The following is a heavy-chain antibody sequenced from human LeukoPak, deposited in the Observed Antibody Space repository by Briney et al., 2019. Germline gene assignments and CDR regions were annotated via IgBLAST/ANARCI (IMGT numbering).Heavy chain of an antibody. Sequence: GGSLRLSCAASGFTFSNDVMRWVRQAPGKGLEWVSAISGSGGSTYYADSVKGRFTISRDNSKNTLYLQMNSLRAEDTAVYYCAKDAAGSYYDSSGYYPFDYWGQGTLVTVSS. V-gene: IGHV3-23*01. CDR2: ISGSGGST. J-gene: IGHJ4*02. CDR1: GFTFSNDV. CDR3: AKDAAGSYYDSSGYYPFDY. D-gene: IGHD3-22*01.